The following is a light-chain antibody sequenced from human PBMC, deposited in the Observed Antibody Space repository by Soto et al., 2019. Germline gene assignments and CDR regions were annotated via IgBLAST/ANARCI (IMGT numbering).Light chain of an antibody. J-gene: IGKJ2*01. CDR3: QQSYNTPYT. CDR2: AAS. V-gene: IGKV1-39*01. Sequence: DIQMTQSPPSLSASVGDRVTITCRTSQSINSYLHWYQQKPGKAPKLLIYAASSLQGGVPSRFSGSGSGTDFTLTINSLQPEDFATYFCQQSYNTPYTFGQGTKLEI. CDR1: QSINSY.